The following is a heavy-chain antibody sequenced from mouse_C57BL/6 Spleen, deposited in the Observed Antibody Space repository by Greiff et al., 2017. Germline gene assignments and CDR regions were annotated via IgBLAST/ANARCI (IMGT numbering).Heavy chain of an antibody. V-gene: IGHV2-2*01. CDR1: GFSLTSYG. Sequence: VQLQQSGPGLVQPSQSLSITCTVSGFSLTSYGVHWVRQSPGKGLEWLGVIWSGGSTDYNAAFISRLSSSKDNSKSQVFFKMNSLQADDTAIYYCARKDSSGYDAMDYWGQGTSVTVSS. J-gene: IGHJ4*01. CDR2: IWSGGST. CDR3: ARKDSSGYDAMDY. D-gene: IGHD3-2*02.